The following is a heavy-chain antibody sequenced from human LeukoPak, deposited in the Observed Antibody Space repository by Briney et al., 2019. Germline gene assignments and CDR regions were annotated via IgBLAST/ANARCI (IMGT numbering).Heavy chain of an antibody. D-gene: IGHD2-21*01. J-gene: IGHJ5*02. V-gene: IGHV4-39*07. CDR2: IYYTGNT. CDR1: GVSITGYY. CDR3: ARDDTSSLYSFDP. Sequence: SETLSLTCTVSGVSITGYYWGWIREPPGKGLEWIGNIYYTGNTYYNASLKSRVTISVDSSKNQFSLRLSSVTAADTAVYYCARDDTSSLYSFDPWGRGILVTVSS.